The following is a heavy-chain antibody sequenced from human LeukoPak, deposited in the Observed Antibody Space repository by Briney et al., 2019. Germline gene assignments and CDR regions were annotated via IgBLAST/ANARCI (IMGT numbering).Heavy chain of an antibody. CDR3: ARARYYDSSGTGDAFDI. V-gene: IGHV3-21*01. D-gene: IGHD3-22*01. CDR1: GFTFSNYG. CDR2: ISSSSSNI. J-gene: IGHJ3*02. Sequence: AGGSLRLSCAASGFTFSNYGMNWVRQAPGKGLEWVSSISSSSSNINYADSVKGRSTISRDNAKTSLYLQMNSLRAEDTAVYYCARARYYDSSGTGDAFDIWGQGTMVTVSS.